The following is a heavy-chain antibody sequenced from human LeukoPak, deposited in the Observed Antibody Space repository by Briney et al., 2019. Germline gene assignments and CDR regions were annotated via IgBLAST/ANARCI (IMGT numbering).Heavy chain of an antibody. Sequence: PGGSLRLSCAASEFTFSSYSMNWVRQAPGKGLEWVSFISTSSSYIYYADSVKGGFTISRDNAKNSLYLEMNSLRAEDTAVYYCAKEGSMPWGYYMDVWGKGTTVTISS. CDR3: AKEGSMPWGYYMDV. CDR1: EFTFSSYS. CDR2: ISTSSSYI. J-gene: IGHJ6*03. V-gene: IGHV3-21*01. D-gene: IGHD2/OR15-2a*01.